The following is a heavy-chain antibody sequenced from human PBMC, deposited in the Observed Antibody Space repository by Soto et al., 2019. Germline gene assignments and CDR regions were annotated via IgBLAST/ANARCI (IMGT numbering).Heavy chain of an antibody. CDR2: IYYDGST. CDR1: CSSITTYY. Sequence: SETLSLTCTFSCSSITTYYWSWIRQPPRKGLEWIGYIYYDGSTSYNPSLRSRVTISVDTSKNQFSLILSSVTSADTAVYYCARDQLSSGLYVWFDPWGQGTLVTVS. CDR3: ARDQLSSGLYVWFDP. V-gene: IGHV4-59*01. D-gene: IGHD6-25*01. J-gene: IGHJ5*02.